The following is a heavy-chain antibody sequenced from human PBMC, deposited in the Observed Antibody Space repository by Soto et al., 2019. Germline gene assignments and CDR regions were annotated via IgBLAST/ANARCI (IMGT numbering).Heavy chain of an antibody. CDR3: AKDRAARAYYYYGMDV. CDR2: TSWNSGSI. V-gene: IGHV3-9*01. D-gene: IGHD6-6*01. Sequence: SLRLSCAASGFTFDDYAMHWVRQAPGKGLEWVSGTSWNSGSIGYADSVKGRFTISRDNAKNSLYLQMNSLRAEDTALYYCAKDRAARAYYYYGMDVWGQGTTVTVSS. CDR1: GFTFDDYA. J-gene: IGHJ6*02.